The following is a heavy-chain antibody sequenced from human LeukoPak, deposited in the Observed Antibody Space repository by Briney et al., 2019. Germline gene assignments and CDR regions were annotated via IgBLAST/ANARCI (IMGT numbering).Heavy chain of an antibody. J-gene: IGHJ5*02. V-gene: IGHV1-8*03. Sequence: VASVKVSCKASGYTFTSYDINWVRQATGQGLEWMGWMNPNSGNTGYAQKFQGRVTITRNTSISTAYMELSSLRSEDTAVYYCARGSGNFWSGYYHNWFDPWGQGTLVTVSS. D-gene: IGHD3-3*01. CDR2: MNPNSGNT. CDR1: GYTFTSYD. CDR3: ARGSGNFWSGYYHNWFDP.